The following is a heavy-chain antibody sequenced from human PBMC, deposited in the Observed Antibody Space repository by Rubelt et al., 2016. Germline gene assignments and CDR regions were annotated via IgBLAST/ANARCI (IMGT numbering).Heavy chain of an antibody. D-gene: IGHD1-14*01. V-gene: IGHV4-34*01. Sequence: QVQLQQWGAGLLKPSETLSLTCAVYGGSFSGYYWSWIRQPPGKGLEWIGEINHCGSPNYNPSLKSRVTISVDPSKNQFSLKLSSVTAAYTAVYYCARVTDHYFDYWGQGTLVTVSS. CDR1: GGSFSGYY. CDR3: ARVTDHYFDY. CDR2: INHCGSP. J-gene: IGHJ4*02.